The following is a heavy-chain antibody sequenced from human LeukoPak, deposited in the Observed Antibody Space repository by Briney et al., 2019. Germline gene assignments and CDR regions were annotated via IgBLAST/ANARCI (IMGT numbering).Heavy chain of an antibody. J-gene: IGHJ6*02. CDR1: GGSIIGYY. Sequence: PSETLSLTCTVSGGSIIGYYLIWIRQPPGKGLEWIGSIYYSGSTNYNPSLKSRVTISVETSKNQSSLKLSSVTAADTAVYYCARYANSPYYYYAMDVWGQGTTVTVSS. CDR2: IYYSGST. CDR3: ARYANSPYYYYAMDV. D-gene: IGHD4/OR15-4a*01. V-gene: IGHV4-59*12.